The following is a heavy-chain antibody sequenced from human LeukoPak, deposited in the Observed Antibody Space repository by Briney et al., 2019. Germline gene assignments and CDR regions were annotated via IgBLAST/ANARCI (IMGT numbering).Heavy chain of an antibody. J-gene: IGHJ6*02. CDR3: AGIQLEGVYYYYGMDV. Sequence: SSETLSLTCAVYGGSFSGCYWSWIRQPPGKGLEWIGEINHSGSTNYNPSLKSRVTISVDTSKNQFSLKLSSVTAADTAVYYCAGIQLEGVYYYYGMDVWGQGTTVTVSS. CDR1: GGSFSGCY. V-gene: IGHV4-34*01. CDR2: INHSGST. D-gene: IGHD5-18*01.